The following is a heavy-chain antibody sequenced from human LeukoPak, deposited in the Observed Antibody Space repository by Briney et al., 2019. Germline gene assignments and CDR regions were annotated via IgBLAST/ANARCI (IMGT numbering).Heavy chain of an antibody. Sequence: PSETLSLTCTVSGGSISEYYWSWIRQSPGKGLEWIGYIYESGGTNYNPSLRSRDTISLDTSKTQVSLKVTSLTAADTAVYYCARDRAAFYYASGLAYWGQGIPVTVSS. V-gene: IGHV4-59*01. CDR1: GGSISEYY. CDR3: ARDRAAFYYASGLAY. D-gene: IGHD3-10*01. J-gene: IGHJ4*02. CDR2: IYESGGT.